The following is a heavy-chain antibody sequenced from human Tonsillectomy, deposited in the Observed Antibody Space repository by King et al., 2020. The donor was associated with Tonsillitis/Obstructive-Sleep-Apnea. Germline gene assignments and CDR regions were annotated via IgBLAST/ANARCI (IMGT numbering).Heavy chain of an antibody. D-gene: IGHD6-19*01. CDR2: IFSGGTR. Sequence: VQLVESGGGLVQPGGSLRLSCAASGFTVSTNYMSWVRQAPGTGLEWVSVIFSGGTRSYADSVKGRFTMSRNNSENTVYLQMNSLRAEDTALYYCARAREQWRADAFDIWGQGTMVTVSS. CDR1: GFTVSTNY. CDR3: ARAREQWRADAFDI. V-gene: IGHV3-66*01. J-gene: IGHJ3*02.